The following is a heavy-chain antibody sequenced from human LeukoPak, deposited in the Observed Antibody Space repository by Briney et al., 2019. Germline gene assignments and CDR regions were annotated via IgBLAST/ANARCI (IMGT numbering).Heavy chain of an antibody. J-gene: IGHJ3*02. CDR1: GDSVSSRSAS. CDR2: TYYRSKWYN. Sequence: SQTLSLTCAISGDSVSSRSASWNWIRQSPSRGLGWLGRTYYRSKWYNDYGVSVKSRITINPDTSKNQFSLQLDSVTPEDTAVYYCARDPDALSRLSVFDIWGQGTMVTVSS. V-gene: IGHV6-1*01. D-gene: IGHD3-16*02. CDR3: ARDPDALSRLSVFDI.